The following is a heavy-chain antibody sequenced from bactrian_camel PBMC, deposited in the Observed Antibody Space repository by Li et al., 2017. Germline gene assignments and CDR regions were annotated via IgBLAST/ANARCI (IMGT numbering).Heavy chain of an antibody. J-gene: IGHJ4*01. Sequence: VQLVESGGGSVQPGGSLRLSCAASGFTFSDYGMSWVRQTPGKGLEWVAGIHYSGEHTHVVDSVKGRFTISRDNAKNTLYLQLNSLRTEDTAMYYCATDPTCTVLSGSWSRTYEFKRWGQGTQVTVSP. V-gene: IGHV3S31*01. CDR2: IHYSGEHT. CDR1: GFTFSDYG. D-gene: IGHD3*01. CDR3: ATDPTCTVLSGSWSRTYEFKR.